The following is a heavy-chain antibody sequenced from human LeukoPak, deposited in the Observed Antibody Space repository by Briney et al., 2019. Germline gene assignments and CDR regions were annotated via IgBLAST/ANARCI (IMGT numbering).Heavy chain of an antibody. CDR2: IIPIFGTA. J-gene: IGHJ6*03. Sequence: SVKVSCKASGGTFSSYAISWVRQAPGQGLEWMGGIIPIFGTANYAQKFQGRVTITTDESTSTAYMELSSLRSEDTAVYYCARVPPPQGDCSSTSCYTCCYYYMDVWGKGTTVTVSS. CDR3: ARVPPPQGDCSSTSCYTCCYYYMDV. D-gene: IGHD2-2*02. V-gene: IGHV1-69*05. CDR1: GGTFSSYA.